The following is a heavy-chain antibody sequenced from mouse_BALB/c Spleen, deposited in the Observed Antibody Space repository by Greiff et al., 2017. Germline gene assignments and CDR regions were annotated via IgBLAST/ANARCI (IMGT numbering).Heavy chain of an antibody. D-gene: IGHD2-4*01. CDR3: ARGEYDYDVFDY. J-gene: IGHJ2*01. CDR1: GFTFSSYG. V-gene: IGHV5-6-3*01. Sequence: EVKLVESGGGLVQPGGSLKLSCAASGFTFSSYGMSWVRQTPDKRLELVATINSNGGSTYYPDSVKGRFTISRDNAKNTLYLQMSSLKSEDTAMYYCARGEYDYDVFDYWGQGTTLTVSS. CDR2: INSNGGST.